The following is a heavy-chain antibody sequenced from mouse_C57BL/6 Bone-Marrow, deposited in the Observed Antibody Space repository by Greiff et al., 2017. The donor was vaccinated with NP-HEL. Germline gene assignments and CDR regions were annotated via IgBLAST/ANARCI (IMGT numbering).Heavy chain of an antibody. CDR3: ARDPSLGFAY. D-gene: IGHD2-10*02. CDR1: GFTFSSYA. Sequence: EVKLMESGGGLVKPGGSLKLSCAASGFTFSSYAMSWVRQTPEKRLEWVATISDGGSYTYYPDNVKGRFIISRDNAKNNLYLQMSHLKSEDTAMYYCARDPSLGFAYWGQGTLVTVSA. CDR2: ISDGGSYT. J-gene: IGHJ3*01. V-gene: IGHV5-4*01.